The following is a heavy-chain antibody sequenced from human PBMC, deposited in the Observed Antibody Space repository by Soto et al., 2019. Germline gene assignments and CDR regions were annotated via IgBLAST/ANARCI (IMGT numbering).Heavy chain of an antibody. CDR2: IYDSGST. CDR3: VRVAYGSGSWRRAFDL. Sequence: SETLSLTCTLSGGSTNNYYWSWIRQPPGRRLEWIGYIYDSGSTSYNPSLRSRVTISLDTSQNQFSLKLTSVTAADTAVYYCVRVAYGSGSWRRAFDLWGQGTLVTVSS. J-gene: IGHJ3*01. D-gene: IGHD3-10*01. CDR1: GGSTNNYY. V-gene: IGHV4-59*12.